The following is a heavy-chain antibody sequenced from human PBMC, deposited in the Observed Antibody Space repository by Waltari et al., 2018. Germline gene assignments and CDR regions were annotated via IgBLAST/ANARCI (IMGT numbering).Heavy chain of an antibody. CDR3: ARDEVTTSAFDP. D-gene: IGHD4-17*01. Sequence: QVQLQESGPGLVKPSQTLSLTCTVSGGSTSSGGYYWSWIRQHPGKGLEWIGYIYHSGSTYYNPSLKSRVTISVDRSKNQFSLKLSSVTAADTAVYYCARDEVTTSAFDPWGQGTLVTVSS. CDR2: IYHSGST. CDR1: GGSTSSGGYY. V-gene: IGHV4-31*03. J-gene: IGHJ5*02.